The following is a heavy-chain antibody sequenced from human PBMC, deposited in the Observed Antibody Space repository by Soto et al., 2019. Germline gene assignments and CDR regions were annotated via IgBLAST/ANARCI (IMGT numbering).Heavy chain of an antibody. D-gene: IGHD1-26*01. V-gene: IGHV3-21*01. Sequence: ESGGGLVKPGGSLRLSCAASGFTFSTYNMNWVRQAPGKGLEWVSSINGRGNYIYYTDAVKGRFTISRDNAKTSLYLQRNSLRAEDTAVYYCAREDGIVGATSAFDYWGQGTLVTVSS. CDR2: INGRGNYI. CDR1: GFTFSTYN. J-gene: IGHJ4*02. CDR3: AREDGIVGATSAFDY.